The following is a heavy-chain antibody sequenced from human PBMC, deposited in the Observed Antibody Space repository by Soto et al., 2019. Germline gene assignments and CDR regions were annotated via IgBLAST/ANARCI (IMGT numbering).Heavy chain of an antibody. J-gene: IGHJ4*02. D-gene: IGHD1-7*01. Sequence: PSETLSLTCAVSGGSFTSNNWWTWVRQPPGQGLEWIGEIYRTGSTNYNPSLKSRVTISLDKSDNQFSLKVTSLTAADTAVYYCTHRDPGTSLDYWGQGTLVTVSS. CDR2: IYRTGST. CDR1: GGSFTSNNW. CDR3: THRDPGTSLDY. V-gene: IGHV4-4*02.